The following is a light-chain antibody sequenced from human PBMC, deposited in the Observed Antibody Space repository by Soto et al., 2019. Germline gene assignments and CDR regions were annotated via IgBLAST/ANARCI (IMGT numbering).Light chain of an antibody. CDR2: AAS. V-gene: IGKV1-39*01. J-gene: IGKJ1*01. Sequence: DIQMTQSPSSLSASVGDRVTITCRASQSISSYLNWYQQKPGKAPKLLIYAASSLQRGVPSRFSGSGSGTDFTLTISSLQPEDFATYYCQQRRTFGQGTKVDIK. CDR1: QSISSY. CDR3: QQRRT.